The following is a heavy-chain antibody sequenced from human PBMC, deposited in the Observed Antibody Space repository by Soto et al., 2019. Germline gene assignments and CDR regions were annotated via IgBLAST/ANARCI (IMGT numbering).Heavy chain of an antibody. CDR2: IYYSGST. J-gene: IGHJ4*01. CDR3: ARHSWELRKTFDY. CDR1: GGSIILSSCY. V-gene: IGHV4-39*01. D-gene: IGHD1-7*01. Sequence: PSETLSLTCTVSGGSIILSSCYWGWIRQPPGKGLEWIGSIYYSGSTYYNPSLKSRVTISVDTSKNQFSLKLSSVTAADTAVYYCARHSWELRKTFDYWGQGTLVTVSS.